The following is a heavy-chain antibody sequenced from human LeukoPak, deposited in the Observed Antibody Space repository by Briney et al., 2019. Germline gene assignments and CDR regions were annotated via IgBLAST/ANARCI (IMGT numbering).Heavy chain of an antibody. CDR1: GGSISSSSYY. V-gene: IGHV4-39*01. CDR2: IYSSGST. Sequence: PSETLSLTCTVSGGSISSSSYYWGWIRQPPGKGLEWIGSIYSSGSTYYNPSLKSRVTISVDTSKNQFSLKLSSVTAADPAVFYCASRITGGAFDIWGQGTRVTVSA. J-gene: IGHJ3*02. CDR3: ASRITGGAFDI. D-gene: IGHD2/OR15-2a*01.